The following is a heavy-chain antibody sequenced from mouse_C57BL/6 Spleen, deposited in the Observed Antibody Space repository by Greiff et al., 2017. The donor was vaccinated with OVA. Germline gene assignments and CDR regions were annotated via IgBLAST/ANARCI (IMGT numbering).Heavy chain of an antibody. CDR2: ISSGGSYT. CDR3: ARRHLLEVVATYYYAMDY. J-gene: IGHJ4*01. D-gene: IGHD1-1*01. CDR1: GFTFSSYG. V-gene: IGHV5-6*02. Sequence: EVKVVESGGDLVKPGGSLKLSCAASGFTFSSYGMSWVRQTPDKRLEWVATISSGGSYTYYPDSVKGRFTISRDNAKNTLYLQMSSLKSEDTAMYYCARRHLLEVVATYYYAMDYWGQGTSVTVSS.